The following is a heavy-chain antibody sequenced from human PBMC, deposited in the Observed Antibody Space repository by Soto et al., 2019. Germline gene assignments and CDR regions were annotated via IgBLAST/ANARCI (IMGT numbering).Heavy chain of an antibody. Sequence: SETLSLTCTVSGASISRYYWSWIRQPPGKGLEWIGYIYYTGSTNYNASLESRGTISLDTSKKQCSLKVTSGTAADTAVYYCARGEVVVAGTEVFEYSGQGTRVTDPS. CDR3: ARGEVVVAGTEVFEY. J-gene: IGHJ4*02. V-gene: IGHV4-59*01. CDR2: IYYTGST. CDR1: GASISRYY. D-gene: IGHD2-15*01.